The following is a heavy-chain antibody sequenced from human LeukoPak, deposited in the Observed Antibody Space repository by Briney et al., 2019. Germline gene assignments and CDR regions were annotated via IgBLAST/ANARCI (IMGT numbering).Heavy chain of an antibody. Sequence: SETLSLTCTVSGGSISSYYWSWIRQPAGKGLEWIGRIYTSGSTNYNPSLKSRVTISVDTSKNQFSLELSSVTAADTAVYYCASCFGYSSSWYAFDPWGQGTLVTVSS. J-gene: IGHJ5*02. CDR1: GGSISSYY. V-gene: IGHV4-4*07. CDR2: IYTSGST. D-gene: IGHD6-13*01. CDR3: ASCFGYSSSWYAFDP.